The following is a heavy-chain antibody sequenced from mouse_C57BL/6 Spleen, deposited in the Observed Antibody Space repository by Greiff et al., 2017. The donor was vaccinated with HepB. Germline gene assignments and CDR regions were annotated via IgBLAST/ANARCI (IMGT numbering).Heavy chain of an antibody. Sequence: QVQLQQPGAELVKPGASVKLSCKASGYTFTSYWMHWVKQRPGQGLEWIGMIHPNSGSTNYNEKFKSKATLTVDKSSSTAYMQLSSLTSEDSAVYYCARQGDYSNFFWYFDVWGTGTTVTVSS. CDR3: ARQGDYSNFFWYFDV. CDR1: GYTFTSYW. D-gene: IGHD2-5*01. J-gene: IGHJ1*03. CDR2: IHPNSGST. V-gene: IGHV1-64*01.